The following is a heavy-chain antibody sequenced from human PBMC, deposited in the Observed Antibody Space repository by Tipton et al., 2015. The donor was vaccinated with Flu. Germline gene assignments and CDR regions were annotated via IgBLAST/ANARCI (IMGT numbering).Heavy chain of an antibody. D-gene: IGHD3-22*01. CDR2: ISSSGSTI. CDR3: ARDYYYDSSGYYGYFDL. CDR1: GFTFSSYE. Sequence: SLRLSCAASGFTFSSYEMNWVRQAPGKGLEWVSYISSSGSTIYYADSVKGRFAISRDNAKNSLYLQMNSLRAEDTAVYYCARDYYYDSSGYYGYFDLWDRGTLVTVSS. V-gene: IGHV3-48*03. J-gene: IGHJ2*01.